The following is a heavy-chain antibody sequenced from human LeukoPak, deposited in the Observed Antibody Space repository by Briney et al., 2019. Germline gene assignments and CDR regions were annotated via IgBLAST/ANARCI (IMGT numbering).Heavy chain of an antibody. D-gene: IGHD3-10*01. CDR2: INPNSGGT. Sequence: GASVKVSCKASGYTFTGYYMHWVRQAPGQGLEWMGWINPNSGGTNYAQKFQGRVTMTRDTSISTAYMELSRLRSDDTAVYYCARDRGQFITMVLTHRPFDPWGQGTLVTVSS. V-gene: IGHV1-2*02. CDR1: GYTFTGYY. CDR3: ARDRGQFITMVLTHRPFDP. J-gene: IGHJ5*02.